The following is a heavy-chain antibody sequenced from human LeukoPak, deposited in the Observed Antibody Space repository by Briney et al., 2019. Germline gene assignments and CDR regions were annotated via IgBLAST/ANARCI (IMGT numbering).Heavy chain of an antibody. D-gene: IGHD3-9*01. CDR3: AREAGYYLYYHYGMDV. CDR1: GYTFTSYD. CDR2: MNPNSGNT. J-gene: IGHJ6*02. V-gene: IGHV1-8*01. Sequence: GASVKVSCKASGYTFTSYDINWVRQATGQGLEWMGWMNPNSGNTGYAQKFQGRVTMTRNTSISTAYMELSSLRSEDTAVYYCAREAGYYLYYHYGMDVWGQGTTVTVSS.